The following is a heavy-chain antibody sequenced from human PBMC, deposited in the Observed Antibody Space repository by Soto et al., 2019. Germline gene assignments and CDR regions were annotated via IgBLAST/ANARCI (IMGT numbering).Heavy chain of an antibody. J-gene: IGHJ6*02. CDR1: GYTFTSYG. D-gene: IGHD2-2*01. Sequence: ASVKVSCKASGYTFTSYGISWVRQAPGQGLEWMGWISAYNGNTNYAQKLQGRVTMTTDTSTSTAYMELRSLRSDDTAVYYCARDIVVVQAAMPTYYYYGMDVWGQGITVTGSS. CDR3: ARDIVVVQAAMPTYYYYGMDV. V-gene: IGHV1-18*01. CDR2: ISAYNGNT.